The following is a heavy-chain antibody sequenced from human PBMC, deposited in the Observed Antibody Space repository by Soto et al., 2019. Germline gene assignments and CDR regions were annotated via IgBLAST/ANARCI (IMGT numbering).Heavy chain of an antibody. D-gene: IGHD6-13*01. V-gene: IGHV3-23*01. Sequence: PGGSLRLSCAASGLTFNNYAMNWVRQSPEKGLEWVSAISGSGASTYYADSVKGRFTISRDNSKNTLFLQMNSLRAADTAVYYCTTGKDAAGFYWGQGNLVTVSS. CDR2: ISGSGAST. CDR1: GLTFNNYA. J-gene: IGHJ4*02. CDR3: TTGKDAAGFY.